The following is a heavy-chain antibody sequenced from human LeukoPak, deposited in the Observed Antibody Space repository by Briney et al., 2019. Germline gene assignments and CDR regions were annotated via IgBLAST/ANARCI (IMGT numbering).Heavy chain of an antibody. V-gene: IGHV3-21*01. D-gene: IGHD1-26*01. CDR2: ITSGSSYI. CDR1: GFSFSTYN. Sequence: GGSLRLSCAASGFSFSTYNMNWVRQAPGQRLEWDSSITSGSSYIYYADSVKGRFTISRDNAKSSLYLQMDSLRAEDTAVYYCARDPYSGNYVAYYYYYMDVWGKGTTVTISS. CDR3: ARDPYSGNYVAYYYYYMDV. J-gene: IGHJ6*03.